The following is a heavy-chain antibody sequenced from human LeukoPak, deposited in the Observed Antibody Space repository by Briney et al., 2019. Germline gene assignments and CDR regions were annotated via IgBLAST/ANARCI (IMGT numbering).Heavy chain of an antibody. CDR2: ISAYNGNT. CDR3: AGEKYYYGSGSHHLDY. V-gene: IGHV1-18*01. D-gene: IGHD3-10*01. Sequence: GASMKVSCKASGYTFTSYGISWVRQAPGQGLEWMGWISAYNGNTNYAQKLQGRVTMTTDTSTSTAYMELRSLRSDDTAVYYCAGEKYYYGSGSHHLDYWGQGTLVTVSS. J-gene: IGHJ4*02. CDR1: GYTFTSYG.